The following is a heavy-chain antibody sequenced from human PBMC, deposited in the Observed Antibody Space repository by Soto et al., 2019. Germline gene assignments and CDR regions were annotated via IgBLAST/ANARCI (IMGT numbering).Heavy chain of an antibody. CDR3: AKVSYYDFWSGNNWFDP. CDR1: GFTFSSYA. V-gene: IGHV3-23*01. J-gene: IGHJ5*02. D-gene: IGHD3-3*01. Sequence: GGSLRLSCAASGFTFSSYAMSWVRQAPGKGLEWVSAISGSGGSTYYADSVKGRFTISRDNSKNTLYLQMNSLRAEDTAVYYCAKVSYYDFWSGNNWFDPWGQGTLVTVSS. CDR2: ISGSGGST.